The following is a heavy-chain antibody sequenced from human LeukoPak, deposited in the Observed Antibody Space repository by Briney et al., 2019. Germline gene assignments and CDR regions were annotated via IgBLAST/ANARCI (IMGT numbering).Heavy chain of an antibody. V-gene: IGHV4-61*02. J-gene: IGHJ4*02. CDR2: IYTSGST. Sequence: SQTLSLTCTVSGGSISSGSYYWSWIRQPAGKGLEWIGRIYTSGSTNYNPSLKSRVTISVDTSKNQFSLKLSSVTAADTAVYYCAREVSLYGGNSDYFDYWGQVTLVTVSS. CDR1: GGSISSGSYY. CDR3: AREVSLYGGNSDYFDY. D-gene: IGHD4-23*01.